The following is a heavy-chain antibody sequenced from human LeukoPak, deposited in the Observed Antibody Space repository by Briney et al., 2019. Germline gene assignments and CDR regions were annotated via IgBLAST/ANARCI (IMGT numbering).Heavy chain of an antibody. V-gene: IGHV4-34*01. D-gene: IGHD4-23*01. CDR1: GGSFSGYH. CDR2: INDRGHT. CDR3: ARDPTTVVTTPYYFDF. Sequence: SETLSHTCAVHGGSFSGYHWNWIRQSPGKGLEWIGEINDRGHTNYNPSLESRVTISVDTSKKQFSLKLNSVTAADTAVYYCARDPTTVVTTPYYFDFWGQGTLVTVSS. J-gene: IGHJ4*02.